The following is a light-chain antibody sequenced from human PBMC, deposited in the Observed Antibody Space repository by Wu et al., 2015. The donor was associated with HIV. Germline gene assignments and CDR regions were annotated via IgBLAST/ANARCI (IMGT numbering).Light chain of an antibody. CDR3: QQRINWPRT. CDR1: QSVSSS. CDR2: DAS. J-gene: IGKJ1*01. V-gene: IGKV3-11*01. Sequence: EIVLTQSPATLSLSPGERATLSCRACQSVSSSLAWYQQRRGQAPRLLIYDASNRATGIPARFSGSGPGTDFTLTISSLEPEDFAVYYCQQRINWPRTFGQGTKVEIK.